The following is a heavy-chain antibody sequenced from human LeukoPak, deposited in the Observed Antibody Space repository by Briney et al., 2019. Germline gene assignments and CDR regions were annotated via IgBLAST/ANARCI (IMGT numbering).Heavy chain of an antibody. J-gene: IGHJ4*02. CDR1: GYTFTSYG. D-gene: IGHD4-17*01. Sequence: ASVKVSCKASGYTFTSYGVSWVRQAPGQGPEWMGWISVYNGNTNYAQRLQGRITMTTDSSTSTAYMELRSLRSDDTAVYYCARGYDYGDYVGDFDYWGQGTLVTVSS. V-gene: IGHV1-18*04. CDR2: ISVYNGNT. CDR3: ARGYDYGDYVGDFDY.